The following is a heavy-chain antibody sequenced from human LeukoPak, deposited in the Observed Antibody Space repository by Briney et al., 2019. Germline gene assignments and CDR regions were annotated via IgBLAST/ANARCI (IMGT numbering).Heavy chain of an antibody. D-gene: IGHD3-16*02. CDR3: ARDVYYDYVWGSYRPGVFDY. CDR1: GFTFSSYS. Sequence: GGSLRLSCAASGFTFSSYSMNWVRQAPGKGLEWVSYISSSSSTIYYADSVKGRFTISRDSAKNSLYLQMNSLRAEDTAVYYCARDVYYDYVWGSYRPGVFDYWGQGTLVTVSS. J-gene: IGHJ4*02. V-gene: IGHV3-48*01. CDR2: ISSSSSTI.